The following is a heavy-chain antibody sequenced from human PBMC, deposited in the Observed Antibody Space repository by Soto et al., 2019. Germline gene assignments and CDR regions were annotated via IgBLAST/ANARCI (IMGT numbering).Heavy chain of an antibody. CDR3: ASGRGIVLVPAATYGMDV. CDR2: IGPYNSYT. Sequence: VKXSCKASGYTFTTYGISWLPQAPGQGLEWMGWIGPYNSYTTFAQKLQGRVTMTTDTSTSTAYMELRSLRSDDTAVYYCASGRGIVLVPAATYGMDVWGQGTTVTVSS. V-gene: IGHV1-18*01. J-gene: IGHJ6*02. D-gene: IGHD2-2*01. CDR1: GYTFTTYG.